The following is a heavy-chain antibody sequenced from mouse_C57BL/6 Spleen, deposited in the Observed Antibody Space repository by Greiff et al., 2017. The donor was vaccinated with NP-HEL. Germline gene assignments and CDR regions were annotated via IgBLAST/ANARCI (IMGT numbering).Heavy chain of an antibody. J-gene: IGHJ2*01. CDR3: ARGVVADD. D-gene: IGHD1-1*01. CDR1: GYTFTSYW. V-gene: IGHV1-61*01. CDR2: IYPSDSET. Sequence: VQLQQPGAELVRPGSSVKLSCKASGYTFTSYWMDWVKQRPGQGLEWIGNIYPSDSETHYNQKFKDKATLTVDKSSSTAYMQLSSLTSEDAAVYYCARGVVADDWGQGTTLTVAS.